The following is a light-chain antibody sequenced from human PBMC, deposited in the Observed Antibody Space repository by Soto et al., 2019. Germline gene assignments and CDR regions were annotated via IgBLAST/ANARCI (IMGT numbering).Light chain of an antibody. J-gene: IGLJ2*01. CDR3: QAWDTNTL. CDR1: KLGDKY. V-gene: IGLV3-1*01. Sequence: SYELTQPPSVSVSPGQTASITCSGDKLGDKYAFWYQQKPGQSPVLVIYQDTKRPSGIPERFSGSNSGNTATLTISGTQTMDEADYYCQAWDTNTLFGGGTKVTVL. CDR2: QDT.